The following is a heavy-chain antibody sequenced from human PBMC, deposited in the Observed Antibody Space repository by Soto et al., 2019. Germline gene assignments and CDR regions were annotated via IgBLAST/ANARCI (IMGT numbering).Heavy chain of an antibody. J-gene: IGHJ4*02. Sequence: VKTSETLSLTCTVSGGSISSYYWSWIRQPPGKELEWIGYIYYSGSTNYNPSLKSRVTISVDTSKNQFSLKLSSVTAADTAVYYCARAYYGSGSYYNFDYWGQGTLVTVSS. CDR2: IYYSGST. CDR3: ARAYYGSGSYYNFDY. D-gene: IGHD3-10*01. CDR1: GGSISSYY. V-gene: IGHV4-59*01.